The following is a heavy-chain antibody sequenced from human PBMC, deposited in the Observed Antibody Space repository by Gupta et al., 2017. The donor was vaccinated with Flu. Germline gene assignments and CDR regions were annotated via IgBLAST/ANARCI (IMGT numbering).Heavy chain of an antibody. V-gene: IGHV1-2*02. D-gene: IGHD2-2*01. CDR1: GYTFTDYY. J-gene: IGHJ5*02. CDR3: ARDPCTPCAGAWFDP. CDR2: INPNNGVT. Sequence: QVQVVQSGAEVKKPGASVKVSCKASGYTFTDYYLHWVRQAPGQGLEWMGWINPNNGVTYYAQNFQGRVTMTRDTSISTAYMELSRLTSDDTAVYYCARDPCTPCAGAWFDPWGQGTLVTVSS.